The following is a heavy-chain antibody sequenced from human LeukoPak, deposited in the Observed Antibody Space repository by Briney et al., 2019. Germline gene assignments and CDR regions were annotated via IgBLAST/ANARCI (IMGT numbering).Heavy chain of an antibody. CDR2: INPNSGGT. Sequence: ASVKVSCKASGYTFTGYYMHWVRQAPGQGLEWMGWINPNSGGTNYAQKFQGRVTMTRDTSISTACMELSRLRSDDTAVYYCARESDWGQPGYYYYMDVWGKGTTVTVSS. CDR3: ARESDWGQPGYYYYMDV. CDR1: GYTFTGYY. J-gene: IGHJ6*03. D-gene: IGHD3/OR15-3a*01. V-gene: IGHV1-2*02.